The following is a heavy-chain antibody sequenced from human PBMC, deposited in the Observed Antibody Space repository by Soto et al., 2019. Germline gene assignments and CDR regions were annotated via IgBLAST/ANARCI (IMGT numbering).Heavy chain of an antibody. CDR2: INHSGST. CDR3: ARPDYDILTESAFDI. V-gene: IGHV4-34*01. Sequence: SETLSLTGAVYVGSFSGYYWSWIRQPPGKGLEWIGEINHSGSTNYNPSLKSRVTISVDTSKNQFSLKLSSVTAADTAVYYCARPDYDILTESAFDIWGQGTMVTVSS. CDR1: VGSFSGYY. D-gene: IGHD3-9*01. J-gene: IGHJ3*02.